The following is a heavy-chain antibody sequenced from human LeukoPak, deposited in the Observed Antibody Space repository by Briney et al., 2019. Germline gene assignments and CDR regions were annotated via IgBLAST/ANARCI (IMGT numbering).Heavy chain of an antibody. V-gene: IGHV3-23*01. J-gene: IGHJ4*02. CDR2: ISGSGGST. Sequence: GGSLRLSCAASGFSFTTYWMSWVRQAPGKGLEWVSAISGSGGSTYYADSVKGRFTISRDNSKYTLYLQMNSLRAEDTAVYYCAKLAKYFYGSETYYFFEHWGQGTPLTASS. CDR3: AKLAKYFYGSETYYFFEH. D-gene: IGHD3-10*01. CDR1: GFSFTTYW.